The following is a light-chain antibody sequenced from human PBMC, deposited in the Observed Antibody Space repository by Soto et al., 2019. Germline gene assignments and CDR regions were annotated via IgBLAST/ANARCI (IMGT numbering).Light chain of an antibody. CDR1: SSDVGGYNS. J-gene: IGLJ1*01. CDR2: DVT. V-gene: IGLV2-11*01. CDR3: CSYAGSYTFV. Sequence: QSVLTQPRSVSGSPGQSVTISCTGTSSDVGGYNSVSWYQQHPGRAPKLLIYDVTKRPSGVPDRFSGSKSDNTASLTISGLQAEDEAYYYCCSYAGSYTFVFGIGTKLTVL.